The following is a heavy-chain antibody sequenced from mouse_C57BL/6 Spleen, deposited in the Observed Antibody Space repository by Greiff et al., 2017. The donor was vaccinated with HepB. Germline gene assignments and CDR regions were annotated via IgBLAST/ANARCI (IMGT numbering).Heavy chain of an antibody. V-gene: IGHV5-17*01. CDR1: GFTFSDYG. J-gene: IGHJ4*01. D-gene: IGHD3-2*02. CDR2: ISSGSSTI. CDR3: ARGAQAYYYAMDY. Sequence: EVKLVESGGGLVKPGGSLKLSCAASGFTFSDYGMHWVRQAPEKGLEWVAYISSGSSTIYYADTVKGRFTISRENAKNTLFLQMTSLRSEDTATYYCARGAQAYYYAMDYWGQGTSVTVSS.